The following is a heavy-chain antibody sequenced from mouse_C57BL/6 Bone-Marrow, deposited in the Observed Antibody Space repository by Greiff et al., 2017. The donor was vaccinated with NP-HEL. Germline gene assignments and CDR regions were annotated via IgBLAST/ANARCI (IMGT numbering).Heavy chain of an antibody. Sequence: VQLQQPGAELVRPGSSVKLSCKASGYTFTSYWMHWVKQRPIQGLEWIGNIDPSDSETHYNQKFKDKATLTVDKSSSTAYMQLSSLTSEDSAVYYGARGGLGPWFAYWGQGTLVTVSA. V-gene: IGHV1-52*01. CDR2: IDPSDSET. CDR3: ARGGLGPWFAY. CDR1: GYTFTSYW. D-gene: IGHD4-1*01. J-gene: IGHJ3*01.